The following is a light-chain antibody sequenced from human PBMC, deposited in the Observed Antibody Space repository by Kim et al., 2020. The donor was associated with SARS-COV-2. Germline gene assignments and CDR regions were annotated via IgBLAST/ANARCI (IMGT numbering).Light chain of an antibody. J-gene: IGLJ2*01. Sequence: QSVLTQPPSVSAAPGQRVTISCSGSSSNIGNNYVSWYQHLPGTAPKLLIYDNDKQPSRIPDRFSGSKSGTSATLAITGLQTGDEADYYCGTWDDSLSAVVFGGGTQLTVL. CDR1: SSNIGNNY. CDR2: DND. V-gene: IGLV1-51*01. CDR3: GTWDDSLSAVV.